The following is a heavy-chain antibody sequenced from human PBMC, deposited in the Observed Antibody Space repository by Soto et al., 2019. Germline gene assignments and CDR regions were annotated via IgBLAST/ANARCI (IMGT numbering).Heavy chain of an antibody. Sequence: ASLKVSCKASGYTFTSSGISWVRQAPGQGLEWMGWISTDNGNTNYAQHLQGRVSMTTDTSTSTAYMDLRSLRSDDTAVYYCARDQGITTLGVYSMYYYGMDVWG. V-gene: IGHV1-18*01. CDR2: ISTDNGNT. J-gene: IGHJ6*02. CDR1: GYTFTSSG. CDR3: ARDQGITTLGVYSMYYYGMDV. D-gene: IGHD3-3*01.